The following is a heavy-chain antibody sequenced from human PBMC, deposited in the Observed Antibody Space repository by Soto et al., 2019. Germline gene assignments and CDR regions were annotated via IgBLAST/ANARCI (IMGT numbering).Heavy chain of an antibody. CDR1: GYTFTSFG. V-gene: IGHV1-18*01. CDR3: ARDGTLAGIDKWFDP. CDR2: ISTYNGNT. Sequence: GASVKVSCKASGYTFTSFGVTWVRQAPGQGLEWMGWISTYNGNTNYAQKLQGRVTMTTDTSTTTAYMELRSLRADDTAVYYCARDGTLAGIDKWFDPWGQGTLVTVSS. D-gene: IGHD6-13*01. J-gene: IGHJ5*02.